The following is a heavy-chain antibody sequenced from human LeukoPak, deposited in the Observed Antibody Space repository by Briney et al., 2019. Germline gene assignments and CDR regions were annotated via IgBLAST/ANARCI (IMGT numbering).Heavy chain of an antibody. CDR1: GFTFSSYA. J-gene: IGHJ5*02. CDR3: AKGGAVVVAATVGWFDP. CDR2: ISGSGGST. Sequence: PGGSLRLSCAASGFTFSSYAMSWVRQAPGKGLEWVSAISGSGGSTYYADSVKGRFTISRDNSKNTLYLQMNSLRAEDTAVYYCAKGGAVVVAATVGWFDPWGQGTLVTVSS. D-gene: IGHD2-15*01. V-gene: IGHV3-23*01.